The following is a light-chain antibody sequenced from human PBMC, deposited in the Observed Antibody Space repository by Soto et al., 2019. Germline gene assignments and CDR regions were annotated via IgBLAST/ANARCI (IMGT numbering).Light chain of an antibody. CDR2: ENN. CDR3: ATWDSSLSGGV. V-gene: IGLV1-51*02. CDR1: SSNIENNY. Sequence: QSVLTQPPSVSAAPGQKVTISCSGSSSNIENNYVSWYRQLPGTAPKLLIYENNKRPSGIPDRFSGSKSGTSATLGITGLETGAEADYYCATWDSSLSGGVFGTGTKVTVL. J-gene: IGLJ1*01.